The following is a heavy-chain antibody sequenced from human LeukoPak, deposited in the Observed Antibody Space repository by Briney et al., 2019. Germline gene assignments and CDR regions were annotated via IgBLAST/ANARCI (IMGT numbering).Heavy chain of an antibody. CDR3: ARDWRGGSRNYYYYYMDV. V-gene: IGHV3-74*01. CDR2: INNGGSST. J-gene: IGHJ6*03. D-gene: IGHD1-14*01. Sequence: PGGSLRLPGSASGFTFSSYWMHWVRQAPGKGLVWVSRINNGGSSTTYADSVKGRFTISRHNAKNTLYLQMNSLRAEDTAVYYCARDWRGGSRNYYYYYMDVWGKGTTVTVSS. CDR1: GFTFSSYW.